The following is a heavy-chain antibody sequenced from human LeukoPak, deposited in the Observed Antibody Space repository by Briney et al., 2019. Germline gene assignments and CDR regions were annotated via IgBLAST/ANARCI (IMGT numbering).Heavy chain of an antibody. D-gene: IGHD3-9*01. CDR1: GGSLSNYY. V-gene: IGHV4-59*01. CDR3: ARGLYYDILTGYRNNDAFDI. J-gene: IGHJ3*02. CDR2: IYYSGST. Sequence: SSETLSLTCAVYGGSLSNYYWNWIRQPPGKGLEWIGYIYYSGSTNYNPSPKSRVTISVDTSKNQFSLKLSAVTAADTAVYYCARGLYYDILTGYRNNDAFDIWGQGTMVTVSS.